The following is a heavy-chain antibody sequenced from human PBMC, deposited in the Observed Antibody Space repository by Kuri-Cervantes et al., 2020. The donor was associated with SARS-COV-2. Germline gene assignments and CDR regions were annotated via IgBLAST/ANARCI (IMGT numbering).Heavy chain of an antibody. CDR3: ARDGILWFGELFGDAFDI. D-gene: IGHD3-10*01. J-gene: IGHJ3*02. V-gene: IGHV4-61*08. CDR2: IYYSGST. CDR1: GGSISSGDYY. Sequence: SETLSLTCTVSGGSISSGDYYWSWIRQPPGKGLEWIGYIYYSGSTYYNPSLKSRVTMSVDTSKNQFSLKLSSVTAADTAVYYCARDGILWFGELFGDAFDIWGQGTMVTVSS.